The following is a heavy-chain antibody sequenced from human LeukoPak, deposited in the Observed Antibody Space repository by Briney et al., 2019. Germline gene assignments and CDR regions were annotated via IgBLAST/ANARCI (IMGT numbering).Heavy chain of an antibody. CDR2: IKSKTDGGTT. V-gene: IGHV3-15*01. D-gene: IGHD3-16*02. Sequence: GGSLRLSCAASGYTFSNAWMSWVRQAPGKGLEWVGRIKSKTDGGTTDYAAPAKGRFTISRDDSKNTLYLQMNSLKTEDTAVYYCTTIMITFGGVIVIPGAFDYWGQGTLVTVSS. J-gene: IGHJ4*02. CDR1: GYTFSNAW. CDR3: TTIMITFGGVIVIPGAFDY.